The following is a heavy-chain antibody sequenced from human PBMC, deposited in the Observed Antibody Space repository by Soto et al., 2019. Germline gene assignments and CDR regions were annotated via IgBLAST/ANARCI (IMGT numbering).Heavy chain of an antibody. J-gene: IGHJ4*02. D-gene: IGHD6-19*01. CDR3: ARVAYAVAGNFDY. V-gene: IGHV3-30*04. CDR1: GFTFSSYA. Sequence: GGSLRLSCVASGFTFSSYAMHWVRQAPGKGLEWVAVISYDGSNKYYADSVKGRFTISRDNSKNTLYLQMNSLRAEDTAVYYCARVAYAVAGNFDYWGQGTLVTVSS. CDR2: ISYDGSNK.